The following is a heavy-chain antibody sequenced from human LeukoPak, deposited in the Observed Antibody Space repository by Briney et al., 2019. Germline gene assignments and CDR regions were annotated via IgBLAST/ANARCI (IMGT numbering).Heavy chain of an antibody. CDR2: ISYDGSNK. V-gene: IGHV3-30*18. CDR3: AKDPSTVGDGYYYYYMDV. D-gene: IGHD4-23*01. J-gene: IGHJ6*03. CDR1: GFTFSSYG. Sequence: GGSLRLSCAASGFTFSSYGMHWVRQAPGKGLEWVAVISYDGSNKYYADSVKGQFTISRDNSKNTLYLQMNSLRAEDTAVYYCAKDPSTVGDGYYYYYMDVWGKGTTVTVSS.